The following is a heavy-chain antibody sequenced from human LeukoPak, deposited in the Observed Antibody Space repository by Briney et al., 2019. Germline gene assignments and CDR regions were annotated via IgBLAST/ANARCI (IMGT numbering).Heavy chain of an antibody. CDR1: GFTFSSYS. CDR3: AREAGLGYYDSSGYYLDY. J-gene: IGHJ4*02. Sequence: GGSLRLSCAASGFTFSSYSMNWVRQAPGKGLEWVSSISSTSGYIYYADSVKGRFTISRDNAKNSLYLQMNSLRAEDTAVYYCAREAGLGYYDSSGYYLDYWGQGTLVTVSS. D-gene: IGHD3-22*01. V-gene: IGHV3-21*01. CDR2: ISSTSGYI.